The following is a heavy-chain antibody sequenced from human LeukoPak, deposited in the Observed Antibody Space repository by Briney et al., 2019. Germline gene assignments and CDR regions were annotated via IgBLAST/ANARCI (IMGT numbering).Heavy chain of an antibody. CDR3: AGGRRLLDY. J-gene: IGHJ4*02. D-gene: IGHD3-22*01. CDR2: INHSGST. V-gene: IGHV4-34*01. Sequence: SETLSLTCAVYGGSFSGYYWSWIRQPPGKGLEWIGEINHSGSTNYNPSLKSRVTISVDTSKNQFSLKLSSVTAADTAVYYCAGGRRLLDYWGQGTLVTVSS. CDR1: GGSFSGYY.